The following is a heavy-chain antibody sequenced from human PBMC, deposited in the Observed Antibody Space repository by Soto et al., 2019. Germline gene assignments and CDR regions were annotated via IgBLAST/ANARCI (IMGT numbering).Heavy chain of an antibody. V-gene: IGHV4-31*03. D-gene: IGHD3-22*01. J-gene: IGHJ5*02. CDR1: GGSISSGGYY. CDR3: ARGYVGYSGS. Sequence: SETLSLTCTVSGGSISSGGYYWSWIRQHPGKGLEWIGYIYNSGSTYYTPSLKSRVTMSIDTSQDQFSLKLSSVTATDTAVYYCARGYVGYSGSWGQGTQVTVSS. CDR2: IYNSGST.